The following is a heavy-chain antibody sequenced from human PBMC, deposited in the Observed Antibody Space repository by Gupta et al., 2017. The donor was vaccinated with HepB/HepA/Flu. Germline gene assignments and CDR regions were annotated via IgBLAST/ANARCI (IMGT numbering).Heavy chain of an antibody. V-gene: IGHV3-23*01. Sequence: EVQLLESGGGLVQTGGSLRPSCAVSGLTFSSYGMSWVRQAPGKGLEWVSAIGSTGGSTFYADSVKGRFTISRDNSKNTLYLQMDSLRAEDTAIYYCTKGPMKFDYWGQGTLVTVSS. CDR2: IGSTGGST. CDR3: TKGPMKFDY. CDR1: GLTFSSYG. J-gene: IGHJ4*02.